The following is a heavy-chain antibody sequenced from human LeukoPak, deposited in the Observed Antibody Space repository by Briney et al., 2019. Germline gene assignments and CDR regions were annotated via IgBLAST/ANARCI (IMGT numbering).Heavy chain of an antibody. J-gene: IGHJ6*01. CDR1: GGTFSSYA. V-gene: IGHV1-69*04. D-gene: IGHD2-2*01. Sequence: GASVKVSCKASGGTFSSYAISWVQQAPGQGLEWMGRIIPILGIANYAQKFQGRATITADKSTSTAYMELSSLRSEDTAVYYCASPRAHIVVVPAADNYYYYYGMDVWGQGSTVTVSS. CDR2: IIPILGIA. CDR3: ASPRAHIVVVPAADNYYYYYGMDV.